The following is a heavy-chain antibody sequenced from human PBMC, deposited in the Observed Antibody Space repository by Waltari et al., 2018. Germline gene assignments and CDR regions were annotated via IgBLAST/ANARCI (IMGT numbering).Heavy chain of an antibody. V-gene: IGHV4-34*01. CDR1: GGSFSGYY. Sequence: QVQLQQWGAGLLKPSETLSLTCAVYGGSFSGYYWSWLRQPPGKGLEWIGEINHSGSTNYNPSLKSRVTISVDTSKNQFSLKLSSVTAADTAVYYCARICTQTYYDFWSGYYTGEGFDYWGQGTLVTVSS. D-gene: IGHD3-3*01. J-gene: IGHJ4*02. CDR3: ARICTQTYYDFWSGYYTGEGFDY. CDR2: INHSGST.